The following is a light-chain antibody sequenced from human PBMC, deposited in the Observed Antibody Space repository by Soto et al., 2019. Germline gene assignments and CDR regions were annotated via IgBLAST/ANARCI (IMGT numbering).Light chain of an antibody. V-gene: IGKV1-5*03. CDR3: QKYNSYPWT. CDR2: WGS. J-gene: IGKJ1*01. CDR1: QTIRCC. Sequence: DNHMNQSPSTLSASVGNRLTITCRPSQTIRCCLPSCQQKAGTAPNWISYWGSSLRSGLPFSCSGSGSGTVFAHTIPTPQPDHFGPYDCQKYNSYPWTFHQGATGDIK.